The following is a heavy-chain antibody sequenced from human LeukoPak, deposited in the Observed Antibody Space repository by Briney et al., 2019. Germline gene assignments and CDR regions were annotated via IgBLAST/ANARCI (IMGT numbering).Heavy chain of an antibody. D-gene: IGHD6-13*01. CDR3: ARRIDSSSFNWFDP. Sequence: SETLSLTCTVSGGSISSYYWSWIRQPPGKGLEWIGYIYYSGSTYYNPSLKSRVTISVDTSKNQFSLKLSSVTAADTAVYYCARRIDSSSFNWFDPWGQGTLVTVSS. CDR2: IYYSGST. J-gene: IGHJ5*02. CDR1: GGSISSYY. V-gene: IGHV4-59*08.